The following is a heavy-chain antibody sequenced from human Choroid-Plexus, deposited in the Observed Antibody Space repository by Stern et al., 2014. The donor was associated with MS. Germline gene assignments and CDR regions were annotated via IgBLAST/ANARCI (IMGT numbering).Heavy chain of an antibody. CDR1: GFTFGSCA. V-gene: IGHV3-30*18. CDR2: VSYDGSNK. D-gene: IGHD2/OR15-2a*01. CDR3: AKDRQYLTYFFDH. J-gene: IGHJ5*02. Sequence: VQLVESWGGVVQPGRPLRLSCVASGFTFGSCALHWVRPAPGKGVEGVAGVSYDGSNKYYADSVKGRFTISRDNSQNTLYMQMSSLRPEDTAVYYCAKDRQYLTYFFDHWGQGSLVTVSS.